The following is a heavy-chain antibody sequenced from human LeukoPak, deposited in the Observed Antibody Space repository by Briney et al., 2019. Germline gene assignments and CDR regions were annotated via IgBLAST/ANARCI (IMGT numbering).Heavy chain of an antibody. CDR1: GSPLNTLA. J-gene: IGHJ4*02. CDR3: AKYLDYTTYGYYFDY. Sequence: GGSLDSPVTAPGSPLNTLAWTWFRQAPGKGLDWFSGIGAARTLTYYADSVKGRFTISRDNSRNTLYLQMNRLRADDTAVYYCAKYLDYTTYGYYFDYCGQGTLVTVSS. CDR2: IGAARTLT. V-gene: IGHV3-23*01. D-gene: IGHD4-11*01.